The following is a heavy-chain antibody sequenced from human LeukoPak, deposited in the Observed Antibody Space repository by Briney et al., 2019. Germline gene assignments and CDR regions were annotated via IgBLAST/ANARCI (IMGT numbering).Heavy chain of an antibody. D-gene: IGHD5-24*01. J-gene: IGHJ4*02. V-gene: IGHV4-39*01. CDR1: GGSVSSNTYH. CDR2: IYYSGGT. CDR3: ASSFKTATIVDY. Sequence: SETLSLTCTVSGGSVSSNTYHWGWIRQPPGKGLDWIGSIYYSGGTYYNPSLKSRVTISVDTSKNQFSLKMTSVTAADTAVYYCASSFKTATIVDYWGQGTLVTVSS.